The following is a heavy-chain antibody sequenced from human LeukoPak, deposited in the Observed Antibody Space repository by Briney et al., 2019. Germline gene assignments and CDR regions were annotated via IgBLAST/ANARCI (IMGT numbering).Heavy chain of an antibody. CDR3: ARERPSIVVVVASTLDY. CDR1: GFTFSSYS. V-gene: IGHV3-21*01. J-gene: IGHJ4*02. D-gene: IGHD2-15*01. CDR2: ISSSSSYI. Sequence: PGGSLRLSCAASGFTFSSYSMNWVRQAPGKGLEWVSSISSSSSYIYYADSVKGRFTISIDNAKNSLYLQMNSLRAEDTAVYYCARERPSIVVVVASTLDYWGQGTLVTVSS.